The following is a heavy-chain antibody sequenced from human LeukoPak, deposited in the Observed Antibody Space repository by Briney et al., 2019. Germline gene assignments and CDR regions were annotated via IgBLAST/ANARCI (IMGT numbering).Heavy chain of an antibody. CDR2: ITSSGSPI. V-gene: IGHV3-48*04. CDR3: SPWFFDF. CDR1: GFTFSSYA. J-gene: IGHJ4*02. Sequence: QPGRSLRLSCAASGFTFSSYAMSWVRQAPGKGLEWISYITSSGSPIFYADSVKGRFTISRDNAKNSVYLQMNSLYCARADIVASSPWFFDFWGQGSLVTVSS. D-gene: IGHD5-12*01.